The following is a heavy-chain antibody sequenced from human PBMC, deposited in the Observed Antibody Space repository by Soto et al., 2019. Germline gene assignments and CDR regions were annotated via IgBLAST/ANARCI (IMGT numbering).Heavy chain of an antibody. D-gene: IGHD2-8*01. CDR1: GFTFSSYG. J-gene: IGHJ4*02. CDR3: ARDGNPAPNCTNGVRSPL. V-gene: IGHV3-33*01. CDR2: IWYDGSNK. Sequence: QPGGSLRLSCAASGFTFSSYGMHWVRQAPGKGLEWVAVIWYDGSNKYYADSVKGRFTISRDNSKNTLYLQMNSLRAEDTAVYYCARDGNPAPNCTNGVRSPLWGQGTLVTVSS.